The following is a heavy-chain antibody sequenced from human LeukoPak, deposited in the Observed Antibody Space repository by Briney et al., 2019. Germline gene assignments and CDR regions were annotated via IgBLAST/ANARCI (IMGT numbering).Heavy chain of an antibody. CDR1: GFTFSDYY. CDR2: ISSSSSYT. CDR3: AREWIPYSRDDY. J-gene: IGHJ4*02. D-gene: IGHD6-13*01. V-gene: IGHV3-11*06. Sequence: PGGSLRLSCAASGFTFSDYYMSWIRQAPGKGPEWVSYISSSSSYTNYADSVKGRFTISRDNAKNSLYLQMNSLRAEDTAVYYCAREWIPYSRDDYWGQGTLVTVSS.